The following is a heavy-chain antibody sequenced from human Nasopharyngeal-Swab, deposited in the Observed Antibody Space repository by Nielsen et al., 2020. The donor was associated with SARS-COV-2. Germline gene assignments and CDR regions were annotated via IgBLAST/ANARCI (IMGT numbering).Heavy chain of an antibody. V-gene: IGHV5-51*01. Sequence: VRQMPGKGLEWMGIIYPGDSDTRYSPSFQGQVTISADKSISTAYLQWSSLKASDTAMYNCARQGSGYYYAWYFDLWGRGTLVTVSS. CDR2: IYPGDSDT. D-gene: IGHD3-22*01. J-gene: IGHJ2*01. CDR3: ARQGSGYYYAWYFDL.